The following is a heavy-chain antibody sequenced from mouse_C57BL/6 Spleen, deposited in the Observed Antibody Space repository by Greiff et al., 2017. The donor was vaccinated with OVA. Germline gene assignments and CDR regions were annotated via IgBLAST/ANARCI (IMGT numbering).Heavy chain of an antibody. V-gene: IGHV1-26*01. CDR3: ARRAVGRYYFDY. CDR1: GYTFTDYY. J-gene: IGHJ2*01. Sequence: EVQLQQSGPELVKPGASVKISCKASGYTFTDYYMNWVKQSHGKSLEWIGDINPNNGGTSYNQKFKGKATLTVDKSSSTAYMELRSLTSEDSAVYYCARRAVGRYYFDYWGQGTTLTVSS. D-gene: IGHD4-1*01. CDR2: INPNNGGT.